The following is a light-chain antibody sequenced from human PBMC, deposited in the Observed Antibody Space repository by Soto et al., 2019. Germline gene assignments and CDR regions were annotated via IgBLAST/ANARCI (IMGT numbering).Light chain of an antibody. Sequence: EIVLTQSPGTLSLSPRERATLSCRASQSVSNTYLAWYQHRPGQAPRLLIYGASTRAPGIPDRFSGSGSGTDFTLTISRLEPEDFAVYYCQQYAASPPTFGQGTQVEV. CDR2: GAS. V-gene: IGKV3-20*01. CDR3: QQYAASPPT. CDR1: QSVSNTY. J-gene: IGKJ1*01.